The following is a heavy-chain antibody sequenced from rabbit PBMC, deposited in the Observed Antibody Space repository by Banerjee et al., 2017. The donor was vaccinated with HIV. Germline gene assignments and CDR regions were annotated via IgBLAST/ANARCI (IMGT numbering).Heavy chain of an antibody. J-gene: IGHJ4*01. Sequence: QEQLEESGGDLVKPEGSLTLTCTASGFSFSSSYWICWVRQAPGRGLEWIGCIYNGDGSTHYASWAKGRFTVSKTSSTMVTLQMTSLTAADTATYFCARGTYNYGGYSYAPFNLWGPGTLVTVS. CDR3: ARGTYNYGGYSYAPFNL. CDR2: IYNGDGST. V-gene: IGHV1S45*01. CDR1: GFSFSSSYW. D-gene: IGHD8-1*01.